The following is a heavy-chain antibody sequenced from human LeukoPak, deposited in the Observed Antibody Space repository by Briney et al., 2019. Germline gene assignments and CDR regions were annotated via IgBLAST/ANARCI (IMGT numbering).Heavy chain of an antibody. CDR2: ISSSSSHI. V-gene: IGHV3-21*01. Sequence: GGSLRLSCAVSGFTLSSYSMNWVRQAPGKGLEWVSSISSSSSHIYYADSVKGRFTISRDNAKDSLYLQMNSLRAEDTAVYYCANTILTGALWGQGTLVTVSS. J-gene: IGHJ4*02. CDR1: GFTLSSYS. CDR3: ANTILTGAL. D-gene: IGHD2-2*02.